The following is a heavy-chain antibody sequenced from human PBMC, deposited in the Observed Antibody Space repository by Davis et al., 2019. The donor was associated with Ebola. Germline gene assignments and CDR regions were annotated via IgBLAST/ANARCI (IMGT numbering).Heavy chain of an antibody. Sequence: AGSLRLSCAASGFTFSGSAMHCVRQASGKGLEWVGRIRSKANSYATAYAASVKGRFTISRDDSKNTAYLQMNSLKTEDTAVYYCAREASRRYSSSWAPPGAYWGQGTLVTVSS. CDR1: GFTFSGSA. CDR3: AREASRRYSSSWAPPGAY. D-gene: IGHD6-13*01. V-gene: IGHV3-73*01. CDR2: IRSKANSYAT. J-gene: IGHJ4*02.